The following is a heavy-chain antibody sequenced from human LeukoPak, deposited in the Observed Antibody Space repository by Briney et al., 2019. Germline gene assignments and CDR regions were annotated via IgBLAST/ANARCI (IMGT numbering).Heavy chain of an antibody. J-gene: IGHJ6*03. Sequence: TSETLSLTCTVSGGSISSSRYYWGWIRQPPGKGLEWIGSMYYSGSTYYNPFLKSRVTISVDTSKNQFSLKLSSVTAADTAVYYCARVYHYYYYMDVWGKGTTVTVSS. CDR1: GGSISSSRYY. V-gene: IGHV4-39*07. CDR2: MYYSGST. D-gene: IGHD3-16*02. CDR3: ARVYHYYYYMDV.